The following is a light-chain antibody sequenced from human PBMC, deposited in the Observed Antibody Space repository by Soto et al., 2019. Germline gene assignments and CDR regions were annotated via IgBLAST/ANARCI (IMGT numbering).Light chain of an antibody. CDR3: QQSYSTPYT. Sequence: DIQMTQSPSSLSASVGDRVTITCRASQSISNYLNWYQQKPVKAPKLLIYAASSLQSGVPSRFSGSGAGTYFTLTISSLQPEDFATDYCQQSYSTPYTFGQGTKLEIK. V-gene: IGKV1-39*01. CDR1: QSISNY. J-gene: IGKJ2*01. CDR2: AAS.